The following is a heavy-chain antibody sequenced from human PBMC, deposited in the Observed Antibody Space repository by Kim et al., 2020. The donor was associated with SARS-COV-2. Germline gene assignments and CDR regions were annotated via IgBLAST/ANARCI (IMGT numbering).Heavy chain of an antibody. J-gene: IGHJ6*03. CDR3: ARVFPRETIVVVPAAPWYYYYMDV. CDR1: GGSFSGYY. V-gene: IGHV4-34*01. CDR2: INHSGST. Sequence: SETLSLTCAVYGGSFSGYYWSWIRQPPGKGLEWIGEINHSGSTNYNPSLKSRVTISVDTSKNQFSLKLSSVTAADTAVYYCARVFPRETIVVVPAAPWYYYYMDVWGKGTTVTVSS. D-gene: IGHD2-2*01.